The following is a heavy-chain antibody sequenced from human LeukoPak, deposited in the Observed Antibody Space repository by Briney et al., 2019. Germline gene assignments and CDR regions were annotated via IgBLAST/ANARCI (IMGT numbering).Heavy chain of an antibody. CDR3: AKGGSSWVFDY. CDR1: GFTFSSYG. J-gene: IGHJ4*02. CDR2: ISYDGSNK. D-gene: IGHD6-13*01. V-gene: IGHV3-30*18. Sequence: PGGSLRLSCAASGFTFSSYGMHWVRQAPGKGLEGVGVISYDGSNKYYADSVKGRFTISRDNPKNTLYLQMNSLRAEDTAVYYCAKGGSSWVFDYWGQGTLVTVSS.